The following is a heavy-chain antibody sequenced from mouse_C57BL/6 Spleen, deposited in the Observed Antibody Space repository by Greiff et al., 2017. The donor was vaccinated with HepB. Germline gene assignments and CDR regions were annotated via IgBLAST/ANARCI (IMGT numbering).Heavy chain of an antibody. V-gene: IGHV1-64*01. Sequence: QVQLQQPGAELVKPGASVKLSCKASGYTFTSYWMHWVKQRPGQGLEWIGMIHPNSGSTNYNEKFKSKATLAVDKSSSTAYMQLSSLTSEDSAVYYCAREGDYAMDYWGQGTSVTVSS. CDR1: GYTFTSYW. CDR3: AREGDYAMDY. CDR2: IHPNSGST. J-gene: IGHJ4*01.